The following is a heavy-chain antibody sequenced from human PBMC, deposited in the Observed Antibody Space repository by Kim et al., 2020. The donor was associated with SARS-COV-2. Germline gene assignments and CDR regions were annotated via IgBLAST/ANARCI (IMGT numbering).Heavy chain of an antibody. CDR1: GFTFSSYV. D-gene: IGHD1-1*01. J-gene: IGHJ5*02. Sequence: GGSLRLSCAASGFTFSSYVMSWVRQAPGKGLEWVSSVTGSGGSTYYADSVKGRLTISRDNSKNTLYLQLNSLRAEDTAVYYCAKGYSRVYWNRHNWFDDCGRATLLSVSS. V-gene: IGHV3-23*01. CDR2: VTGSGGST. CDR3: AKGYSRVYWNRHNWFDD.